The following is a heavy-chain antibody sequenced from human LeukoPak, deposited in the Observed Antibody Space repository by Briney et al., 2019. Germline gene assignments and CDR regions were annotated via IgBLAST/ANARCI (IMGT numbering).Heavy chain of an antibody. V-gene: IGHV3-49*04. CDR1: GFTFGDYA. CDR2: IRSKAYGGTT. Sequence: GGSLRLSCTASGFTFGDYAMTWVRQAPGKGLEWVGFIRSKAYGGTTEYAASVEGRFTISRDDSKSIVYLQMNSPKTEDTAVYYCSRDSSWSFDYWGQGTLVTVSS. J-gene: IGHJ4*02. D-gene: IGHD6-13*01. CDR3: SRDSSWSFDY.